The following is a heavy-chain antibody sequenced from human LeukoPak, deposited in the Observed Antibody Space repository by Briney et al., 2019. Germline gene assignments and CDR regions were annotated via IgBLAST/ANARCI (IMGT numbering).Heavy chain of an antibody. D-gene: IGHD4-23*01. CDR1: GFTFSSYG. J-gene: IGHJ4*02. CDR3: ARDPVDYGGNRRDY. Sequence: GGSLRLSCAASGFTFSSYGMHWVRQAPGKGLEWVAFIRYDGSNKYYADSVKGRFTISRDNSKNTLYLQMNSLRAEDTAVYYCARDPVDYGGNRRDYWGQGTLVTVSS. CDR2: IRYDGSNK. V-gene: IGHV3-30*02.